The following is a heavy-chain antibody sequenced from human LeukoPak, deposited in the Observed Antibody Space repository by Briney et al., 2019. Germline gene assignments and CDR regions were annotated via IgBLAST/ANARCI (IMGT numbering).Heavy chain of an antibody. V-gene: IGHV1-69*05. CDR1: GGTFSSYA. Sequence: ASVKVSCKASGGTFSSYAISWVRQAPGQGLEWMGRIIPIFGTANYAQKFQGRVTITTDESTSTAYMELSSLRSEDTAVYYCARDRPIYYDSSGYYYSDYWGQGTLVTVSS. CDR3: ARDRPIYYDSSGYYYSDY. CDR2: IIPIFGTA. J-gene: IGHJ4*02. D-gene: IGHD3-22*01.